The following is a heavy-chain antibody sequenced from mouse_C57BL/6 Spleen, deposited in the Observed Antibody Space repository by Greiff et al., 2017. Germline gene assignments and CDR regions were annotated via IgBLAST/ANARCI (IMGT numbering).Heavy chain of an antibody. D-gene: IGHD1-1*01. CDR2: ISDGGSYT. Sequence: EVQLVESGGGLVKPGGSLKLSCAASGFTFSSYAMSWVRQTPEKRLEWVATISDGGSYTYYPDNVKGGFTISRDNAKNNLYLQMSHLKSEDTAMYYCARDRGYYGRAGYAMDYWGQATSATVAS. J-gene: IGHJ4*01. CDR3: ARDRGYYGRAGYAMDY. V-gene: IGHV5-4*01. CDR1: GFTFSSYA.